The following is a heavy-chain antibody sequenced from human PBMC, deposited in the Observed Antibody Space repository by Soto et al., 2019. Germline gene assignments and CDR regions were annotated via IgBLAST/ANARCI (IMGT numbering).Heavy chain of an antibody. D-gene: IGHD3-22*01. CDR1: GFTFSSYA. V-gene: IGHV3-30-3*01. J-gene: IGHJ4*02. CDR2: ISYDGSNK. CDR3: ARDLRVRYYDSSGSLH. Sequence: PGGSLRLSCAASGFTFSSYAMHWARQAPGKGLEWVAVISYDGSNKYYADSVKGRFTISRDNSKNTLYLQMNSLRAEDTAVYYCARDLRVRYYDSSGSLHWGQGTLVTVSS.